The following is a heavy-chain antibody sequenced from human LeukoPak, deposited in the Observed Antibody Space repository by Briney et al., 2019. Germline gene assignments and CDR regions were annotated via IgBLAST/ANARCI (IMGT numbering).Heavy chain of an antibody. V-gene: IGHV3-33*01. J-gene: IGHJ4*02. CDR1: GFTFSSYG. CDR2: IWYDGSNK. D-gene: IGHD6-13*01. CDR3: ARGKHTAAIPDY. Sequence: GGSLRLSCAASGFTFSSYGMHWVRQAPGKGLEWVAVIWYDGSNKYYADSVKGRFTISRDNSKNTLYLQMNSLRAEDTAVYYCARGKHTAAIPDYWGQGTLVTVSS.